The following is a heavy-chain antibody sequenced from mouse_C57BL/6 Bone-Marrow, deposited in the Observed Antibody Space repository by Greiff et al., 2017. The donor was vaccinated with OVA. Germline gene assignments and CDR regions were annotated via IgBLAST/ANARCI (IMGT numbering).Heavy chain of an antibody. CDR2: ISSGSSTI. Sequence: EVKLVESGGGLVKPGGSLKLSCAASGFTFSDYGMHWVRQAPEKGLEWVAYISSGSSTICYADTVKGRFTISRDNAKNTLFLQMTSLRSEDTAMYYCARQAQATLDYWGQGTTLTVSS. J-gene: IGHJ2*01. CDR1: GFTFSDYG. D-gene: IGHD3-2*02. CDR3: ARQAQATLDY. V-gene: IGHV5-17*01.